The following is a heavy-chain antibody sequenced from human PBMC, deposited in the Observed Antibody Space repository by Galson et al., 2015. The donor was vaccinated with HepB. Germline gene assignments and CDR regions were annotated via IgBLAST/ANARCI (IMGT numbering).Heavy chain of an antibody. CDR1: GFIFSNYW. Sequence: SLRLSCATSGFIFSNYWMNWVRQAPGKGLEWVAVIWFDGNYKYYADSVKGRFTISRDNSKNTLYLQMSSLRAEDTAVYYCASGRLEGFDIWGQGTMVTVSS. CDR3: ASGRLEGFDI. CDR2: IWFDGNYK. J-gene: IGHJ3*02. V-gene: IGHV3-33*01.